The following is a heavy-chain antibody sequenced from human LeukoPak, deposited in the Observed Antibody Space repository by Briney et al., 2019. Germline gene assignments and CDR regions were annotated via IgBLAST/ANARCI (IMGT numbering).Heavy chain of an antibody. CDR1: GGSISSYY. Sequence: SETLSLTCTVSGGSISSYYWSWIRQPAGKGLEWIGRTYTSGSTNYNPSLKSRVTMSVDTSKNQFSLKLSSVTAADTAVYYCARGGGSYSPAYYFDYWGQGTLVTVSS. J-gene: IGHJ4*02. CDR2: TYTSGST. V-gene: IGHV4-4*07. D-gene: IGHD1-26*01. CDR3: ARGGGSYSPAYYFDY.